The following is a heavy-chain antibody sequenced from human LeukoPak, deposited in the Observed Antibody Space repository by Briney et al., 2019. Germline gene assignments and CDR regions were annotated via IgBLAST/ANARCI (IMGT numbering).Heavy chain of an antibody. CDR2: IYHSGGT. V-gene: IGHV4-31*03. CDR1: GGSISSGGYY. Sequence: PSETLSLTCTVSGGSISSGGYYWSWIRQHPGKGLEWIGYIYHSGGTYNNPSLKSRVTISVDTSKNQFSLKLSSVTAADTAVYYCARGRAMVPYYFDYWGQGTLVTVSS. D-gene: IGHD5-18*01. J-gene: IGHJ4*02. CDR3: ARGRAMVPYYFDY.